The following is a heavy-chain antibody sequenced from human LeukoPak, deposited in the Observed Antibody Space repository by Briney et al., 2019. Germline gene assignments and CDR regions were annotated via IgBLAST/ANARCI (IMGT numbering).Heavy chain of an antibody. D-gene: IGHD3-16*01. J-gene: IGHJ4*02. CDR3: ARRPMIPFGGAQYYFDY. CDR2: IYPGDSNT. Sequence: GESLKISCKGSGYSFTSYWIGWVRQMPGKGLEWMGIIYPGDSNTKYSPSFQGQVTISADKSIRTAYLQWSSLEASDTAMYYCARRPMIPFGGAQYYFDYWGQGTLVTVSS. V-gene: IGHV5-51*01. CDR1: GYSFTSYW.